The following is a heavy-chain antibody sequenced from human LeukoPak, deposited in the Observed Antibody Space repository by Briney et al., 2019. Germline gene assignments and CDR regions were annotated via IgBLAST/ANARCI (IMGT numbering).Heavy chain of an antibody. CDR3: ARDYDILTGYYNHFDY. Sequence: SETLSLTCTVSGGSISSYYWSWIRQPPGKGLEWIGYIYYSGSTNYNPSLKSRVTISVDTSKNQFSLKLSSVTAADTAVYYCARDYDILTGYYNHFDYWGQGTLVTVSS. J-gene: IGHJ4*02. D-gene: IGHD3-9*01. CDR1: GGSISSYY. CDR2: IYYSGST. V-gene: IGHV4-59*12.